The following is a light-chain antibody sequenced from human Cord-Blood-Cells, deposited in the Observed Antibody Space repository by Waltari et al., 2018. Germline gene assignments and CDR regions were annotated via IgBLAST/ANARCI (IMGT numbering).Light chain of an antibody. CDR3: QAWDSSTYV. V-gene: IGLV3-1*01. CDR2: KDS. J-gene: IGLJ1*01. CDR1: KLGDKY. Sequence: SYELTQPPSVSVSPGQTASITCSGDKLGDKYACWYQQKPGQSPVLVIYKDSKRHSGIPERFSGSNSGNTATLTISGTQAMDEADYYCQAWDSSTYVFGTGTKVTVL.